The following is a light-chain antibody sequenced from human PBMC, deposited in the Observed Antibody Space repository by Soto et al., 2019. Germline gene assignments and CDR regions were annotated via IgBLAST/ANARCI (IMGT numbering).Light chain of an antibody. CDR1: SSNIGSNY. CDR2: RDN. Sequence: QSVLTQPPSASGTPGQRVTISCSGSSSNIGSNYVYWYQHLPGTAPKLLFDRDNQRPSGVPDRFSGSKSGTSVSLAISGLRSEDDADYCCAAWDDSLSGWVFGGGTKLTVL. V-gene: IGLV1-47*01. J-gene: IGLJ3*02. CDR3: AAWDDSLSGWV.